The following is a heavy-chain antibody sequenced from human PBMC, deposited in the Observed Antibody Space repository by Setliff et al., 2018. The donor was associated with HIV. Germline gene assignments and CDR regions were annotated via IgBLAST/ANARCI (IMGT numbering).Heavy chain of an antibody. V-gene: IGHV3-66*01. CDR1: GFTVGSNY. Sequence: PGGSLRLSCAASGFTVGSNYMSWVRQAPGKGLEWVSVIYSGGSTYYADSVKGRFTISRDNSKNTLYLPMNSLRAEDTAVYYCAREDCSGGSCLFAYWGQGTQVTVSS. D-gene: IGHD2-15*01. CDR2: IYSGGST. J-gene: IGHJ4*02. CDR3: AREDCSGGSCLFAY.